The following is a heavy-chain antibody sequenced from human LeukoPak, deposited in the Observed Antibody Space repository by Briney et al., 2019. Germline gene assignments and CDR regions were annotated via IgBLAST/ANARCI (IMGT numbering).Heavy chain of an antibody. V-gene: IGHV4-39*01. CDR2: IYSSGST. CDR3: AYSSSSEAFDI. D-gene: IGHD6-6*01. CDR1: GGSISSSYYY. Sequence: SETLSLTCTVSGGSISSSYYYWGWIRQPPGRGLEWIGSIYSSGSTYYNPSLKSRVTISVDTSKNQFSLKLTSVTAADTAVYYCAYSSSSEAFDIWGQGTMVTVSS. J-gene: IGHJ3*02.